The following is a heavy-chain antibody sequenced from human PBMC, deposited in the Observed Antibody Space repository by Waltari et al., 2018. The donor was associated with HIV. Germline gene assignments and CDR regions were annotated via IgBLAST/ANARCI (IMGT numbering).Heavy chain of an antibody. CDR2: ISGYNGDT. CDR1: GYTFTNYE. V-gene: IGHV1-18*01. D-gene: IGHD3-22*01. J-gene: IGHJ4*02. Sequence: QVHMVQSGAELRKPGASVTVSCKASGYTFTNYELPWVRQAPGQGLEWMGWISGYNGDTKYAQKVRGRVTMTTDTSTSTAYLEMGSLRFDDTAVYYCARDHYYGSSGYYSDYWGQGTLVTVSS. CDR3: ARDHYYGSSGYYSDY.